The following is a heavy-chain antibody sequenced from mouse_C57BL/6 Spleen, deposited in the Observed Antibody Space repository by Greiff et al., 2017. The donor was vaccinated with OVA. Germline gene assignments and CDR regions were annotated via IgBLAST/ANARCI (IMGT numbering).Heavy chain of an antibody. J-gene: IGHJ3*01. CDR3: ARLYYDYDGWFAY. CDR1: GYTFTSYW. Sequence: QVQLQQSGAELAKPGASVKLSCKASGYTFTSYWMHWVKQRPGQGLEWIGYINPSSGYTKYNQKFKDKATLTADKSSSTAYMQLSSLTYEDSAVYYCARLYYDYDGWFAYWGQGTLVTVSA. CDR2: INPSSGYT. V-gene: IGHV1-7*01. D-gene: IGHD2-4*01.